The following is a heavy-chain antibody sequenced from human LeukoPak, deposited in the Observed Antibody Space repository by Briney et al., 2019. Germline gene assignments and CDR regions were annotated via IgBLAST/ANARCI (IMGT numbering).Heavy chain of an antibody. J-gene: IGHJ6*03. Sequence: GASVKVSCTASGYTFTGYYMHWVRQAPGQGLEWMGRINPNSGGTNYAQKFQGRVTMTEDTSTDTAYMELSSLRSEDTAVYYCATGAPRTWSGYQDYYYYMDVWGKGTTVTVSS. CDR3: ATGAPRTWSGYQDYYYYMDV. CDR1: GYTFTGYY. CDR2: INPNSGGT. D-gene: IGHD3-3*01. V-gene: IGHV1-2*06.